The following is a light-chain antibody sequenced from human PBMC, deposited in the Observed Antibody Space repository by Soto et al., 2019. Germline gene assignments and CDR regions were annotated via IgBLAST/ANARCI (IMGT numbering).Light chain of an antibody. CDR2: DAS. V-gene: IGKV3-11*01. CDR3: QQRSNWPRT. Sequence: EIVLTQSPATLSLSPGERATLSCRASQSVSSYLAWYQQKPGKAPRLLIYDASNRATGIPARFSGSGSGTDFTLTISSLEPEDFAFYYCQQRSNWPRTFGQGTKVEIK. CDR1: QSVSSY. J-gene: IGKJ1*01.